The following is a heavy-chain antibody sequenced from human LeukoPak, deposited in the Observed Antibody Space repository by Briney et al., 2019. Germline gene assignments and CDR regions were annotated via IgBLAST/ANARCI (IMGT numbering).Heavy chain of an antibody. V-gene: IGHV4-59*08. CDR2: IYYSGST. J-gene: IGHJ3*02. CDR3: ARKVVVVPAAILGDAFDI. Sequence: PSETLSLTCTVSGGSISSYYWSWIRQPPGKGLEWIGFIYYSGSTNYNPSLKSRVTISVDTSKNQFSLKLSSVTAADTAVYYCARKVVVVPAAILGDAFDIWGQGTMVTVSS. CDR1: GGSISSYY. D-gene: IGHD2-2*02.